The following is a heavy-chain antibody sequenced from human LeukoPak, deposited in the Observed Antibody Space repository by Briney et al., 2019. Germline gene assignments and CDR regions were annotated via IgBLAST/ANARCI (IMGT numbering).Heavy chain of an antibody. D-gene: IGHD2-2*02. CDR1: GGSISSGGYY. Sequence: TSQTLSLTCTVSGGSISSGGYYWSWIRQHPGKGLEWIGYIYYSGSTYYNPSLKSRVTISVDTSKNQFSLKLSSVTAADTAVYYCARAIKYPPLYYFDYWGQGTLVTVSS. V-gene: IGHV4-31*03. CDR3: ARAIKYPPLYYFDY. CDR2: IYYSGST. J-gene: IGHJ4*02.